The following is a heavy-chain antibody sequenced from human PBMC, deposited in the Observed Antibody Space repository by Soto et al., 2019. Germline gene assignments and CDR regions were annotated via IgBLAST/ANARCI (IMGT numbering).Heavy chain of an antibody. CDR1: GFTFRTSA. J-gene: IGHJ4*02. CDR3: ANDPVWMAVAGSTFDN. Sequence: EVQLLESGGGLVQPGGSLRLSCAASGFTFRTSAMSWVRQAPGKGLEWVSAINFSGTSTYYADSVKGRFTISRDNSKNTLYLQLNSLRAEDTAVYYCANDPVWMAVAGSTFDNWGQGPLVPVSS. CDR2: INFSGTST. D-gene: IGHD6-19*01. V-gene: IGHV3-23*01.